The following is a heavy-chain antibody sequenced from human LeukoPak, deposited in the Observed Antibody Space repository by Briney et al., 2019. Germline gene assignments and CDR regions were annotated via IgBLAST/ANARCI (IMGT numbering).Heavy chain of an antibody. CDR1: GFTFSSYG. D-gene: IGHD5-24*01. CDR3: AKDGEDGYSPFDY. Sequence: PGGSLRLSCAASGFTFSSYGMHWVRQAPGKGLERVAVISYDGSNKYYADSVKGRFTISRDNSKNTLYLQMNSLRAEDTAVYYCAKDGEDGYSPFDYWGQGTLVTVSS. V-gene: IGHV3-30*18. CDR2: ISYDGSNK. J-gene: IGHJ4*02.